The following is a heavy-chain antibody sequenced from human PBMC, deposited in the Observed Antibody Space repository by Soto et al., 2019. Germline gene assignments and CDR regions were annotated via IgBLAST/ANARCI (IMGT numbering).Heavy chain of an antibody. CDR2: IYWDDDT. D-gene: IGHD2-2*01. V-gene: IGHV2-5*02. CDR3: AYAYGWPSWPTDASNV. J-gene: IGHJ3*01. Sequence: ITLKESGPPLVKPTQTLTLTCSFSGFSLSADGGGVGWIRQPPGKALEWLALIYWDDDTRYRPSLKSRLTINKHSFKNNLVLTMTHMDPVETAKDYCAYAYGWPSWPTDASNVWGQGTACTVSS. CDR1: GFSLSADGGG.